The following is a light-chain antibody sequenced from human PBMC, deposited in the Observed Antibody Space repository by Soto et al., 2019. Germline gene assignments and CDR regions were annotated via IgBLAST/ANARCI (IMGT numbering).Light chain of an antibody. CDR3: QQYNNGTPFT. Sequence: EIVMTQSPATLSVSPGERATLSCRASQSVSSNLAWYQQKPGQEPRHLIYGASTRATGIPARFSGSGSGTEFNLTISSLQSEDFAFYYCQQYNNGTPFTFGQGTKVEIK. CDR1: QSVSSN. CDR2: GAS. V-gene: IGKV3-15*01. J-gene: IGKJ1*01.